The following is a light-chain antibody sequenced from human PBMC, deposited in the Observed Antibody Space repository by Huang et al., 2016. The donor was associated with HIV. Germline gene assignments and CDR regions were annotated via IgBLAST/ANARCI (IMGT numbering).Light chain of an antibody. CDR3: QQYGSSPRT. J-gene: IGKJ2*01. CDR1: QRVTGNY. CDR2: GAS. V-gene: IGKV3-20*01. Sequence: EIVLTQSPGTLSLSPGERATLSCRASQRVTGNYLAWYQQKPGQAPRLLIYGASSRATGIPDRFSVSGSGTDFTLTISRLEPEDFAVFYCQQYGSSPRTFGQGTKLEIK.